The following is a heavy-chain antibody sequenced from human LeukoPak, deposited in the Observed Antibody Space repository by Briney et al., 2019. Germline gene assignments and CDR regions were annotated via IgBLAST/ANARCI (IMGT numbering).Heavy chain of an antibody. CDR2: FDPEDGET. CDR3: ATDISIAAAGTAFDY. V-gene: IGHV1-24*01. J-gene: IGHJ4*02. CDR1: GYTLTELS. D-gene: IGHD6-13*01. Sequence: GASVKVSCKVSGYTLTELSMHWVRHAPGKGLEWMGGFDPEDGETIYAQKFQGRVTMTEDTSTDTAYMELSSLRSEDTAVYYCATDISIAAAGTAFDYWGQGTLVTVSS.